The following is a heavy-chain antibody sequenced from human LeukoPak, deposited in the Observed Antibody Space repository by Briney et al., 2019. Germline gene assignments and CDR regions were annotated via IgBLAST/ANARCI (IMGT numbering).Heavy chain of an antibody. V-gene: IGHV4-34*01. J-gene: IGHJ4*02. CDR2: INHSGST. CDR1: GGSFSGYY. D-gene: IGHD3-22*01. Sequence: SETLSLTCAVYGGSFSGYYWSWIRQPPGKGLEWIGEINHSGSTNYNPSLKSRVTVSVDTSKNQFSLKLSSVTAADTAVYYCARVVSSGYFPFDYWGQGTLVTVSS. CDR3: ARVVSSGYFPFDY.